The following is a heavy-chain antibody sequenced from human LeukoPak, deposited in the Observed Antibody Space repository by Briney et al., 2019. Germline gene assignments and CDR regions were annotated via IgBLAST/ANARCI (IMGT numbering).Heavy chain of an antibody. D-gene: IGHD5-18*01. V-gene: IGHV3-30*04. CDR3: AREYVTWIQLWFGYYFDY. J-gene: IGHJ4*02. Sequence: GGSLRLSCAASGFTFSSYEMHWVRQAPGKGLEWVAVISYDGSNKYYADSVKGRFTISRDNSKNTLYLQMDSLRAEDTAVYYCAREYVTWIQLWFGYYFDYWGQGTLVTVSS. CDR1: GFTFSSYE. CDR2: ISYDGSNK.